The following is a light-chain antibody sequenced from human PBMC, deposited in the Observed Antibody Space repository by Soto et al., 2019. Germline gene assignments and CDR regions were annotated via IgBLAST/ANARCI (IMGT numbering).Light chain of an antibody. CDR2: TSS. CDR1: QPISEY. J-gene: IGKJ1*01. Sequence: DIPMTQSPSSLSASVGDRVTITCRTSQPISEYLNWYQQKPGKAPSLLIYTSSNLQTGVPSRFSGSGSGTHFTLTINSLQPEDFATYYCQQSYNTPRTFGQGTKVDI. CDR3: QQSYNTPRT. V-gene: IGKV1-39*01.